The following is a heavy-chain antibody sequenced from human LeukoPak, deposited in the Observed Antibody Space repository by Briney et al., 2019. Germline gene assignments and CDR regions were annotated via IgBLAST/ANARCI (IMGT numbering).Heavy chain of an antibody. J-gene: IGHJ4*02. CDR1: GGSISSSSYY. D-gene: IGHD6-19*01. Sequence: PSETLSLTCTVSGGSISSSSYYWGWIRQPPGKGLEWIGSIYYSGSTYYNPSLKSRVTISVDTAKNQFPLKLSSVTAADTAVYYCARHQWLAYYFDGWGQGTLVIVSS. CDR2: IYYSGST. V-gene: IGHV4-39*01. CDR3: ARHQWLAYYFDG.